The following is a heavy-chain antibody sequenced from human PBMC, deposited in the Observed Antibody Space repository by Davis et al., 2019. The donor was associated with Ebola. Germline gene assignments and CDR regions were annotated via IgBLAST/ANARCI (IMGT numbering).Heavy chain of an antibody. V-gene: IGHV1-3*01. CDR2: INAGNGNT. D-gene: IGHD3-3*01. Sequence: AASVKVSCKASGYTFTSYAMHWVRQAPGQRLEWMGWINAGNGNTKYSQKFQGRVTITRDTSASTAYMELSSLRSDDTAVYYCARDLSRTGDYDFWSGYDGFDPWGQGTLVTVSS. J-gene: IGHJ5*02. CDR1: GYTFTSYA. CDR3: ARDLSRTGDYDFWSGYDGFDP.